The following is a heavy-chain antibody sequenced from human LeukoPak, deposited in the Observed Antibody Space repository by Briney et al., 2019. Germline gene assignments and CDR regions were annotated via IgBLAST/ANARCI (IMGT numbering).Heavy chain of an antibody. Sequence: SETLSLTCAVYGGSFSSYYWSWIRQPPGKGLEWLGYIYYSGSTNYNPSLKSRVTISVDTSKNQFSLKLSSVTAADTAVYYCARGGYYYGSGSYSGFGYWGQGTLVTVSS. J-gene: IGHJ4*02. V-gene: IGHV4-59*01. CDR3: ARGGYYYGSGSYSGFGY. CDR1: GGSFSSYY. D-gene: IGHD3-10*01. CDR2: IYYSGST.